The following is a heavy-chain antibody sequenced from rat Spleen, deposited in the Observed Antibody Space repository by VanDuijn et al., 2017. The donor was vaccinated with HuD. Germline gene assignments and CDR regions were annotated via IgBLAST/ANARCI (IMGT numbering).Heavy chain of an antibody. CDR2: IWTGGIT. CDR3: ARDRGVSMMVPLMDA. J-gene: IGHJ4*01. Sequence: QVPLKESGPGLVQPSQTLSLTCSVSGFSLTSYHVSWVRQPPGKGLEWMGVIWTGGITAYNSLLKSRLSISRDISKSQVFLKMNSLKTEDTATYYCARDRGVSMMVPLMDAWGQGTSVTVSS. D-gene: IGHD1-12*03. CDR1: GFSLTSYH. V-gene: IGHV2-43*01.